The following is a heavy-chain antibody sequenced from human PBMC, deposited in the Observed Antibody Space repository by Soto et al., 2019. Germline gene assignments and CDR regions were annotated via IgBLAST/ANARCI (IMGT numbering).Heavy chain of an antibody. CDR1: GFTFSGYW. CDR3: ARDRDYYKADY. J-gene: IGHJ4*01. D-gene: IGHD3-22*01. Sequence: EVQLVESGGDLVQPGGSLRLACAASGFTFSGYWMGGVRQAPGKGLEWVASIMKDGGEKKYVDSVRGRFTISRDNVQTSLFLQMDRLRVEDTAVYYCARDRDYYKADYWGQGTLVTVSS. V-gene: IGHV3-7*01. CDR2: IMKDGGEK.